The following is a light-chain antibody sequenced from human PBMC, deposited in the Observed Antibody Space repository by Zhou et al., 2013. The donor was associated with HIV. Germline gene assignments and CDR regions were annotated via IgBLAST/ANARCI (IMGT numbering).Light chain of an antibody. CDR2: GAS. CDR1: QGIRHD. J-gene: IGKJ1*01. V-gene: IGKV1-17*01. CDR3: QQYNSYST. Sequence: DIQMTQSPSTLSASVGDRVTITCRASQGIRHDLGWYQQRPGKAPTLLISGASTLHRGVPSRFSGSGSGTDFSLTINSLQPDDFATYYCQQYNSYSTFGQGTKVEIK.